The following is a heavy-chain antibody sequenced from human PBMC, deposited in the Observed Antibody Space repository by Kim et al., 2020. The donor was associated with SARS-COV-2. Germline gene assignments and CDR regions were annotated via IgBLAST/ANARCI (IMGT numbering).Heavy chain of an antibody. V-gene: IGHV1-69*13. Sequence: SVKVSCKASGGTFSSYAISWVRQAPGQGLEWMGGIIPIFGTANYAQKFQGRVTITADESTSTAYMELSSLRSEDTAVYYCARNIVVVVAATFDYYYYGMDVWGQGTTVTVSS. J-gene: IGHJ6*02. CDR2: IIPIFGTA. D-gene: IGHD2-15*01. CDR1: GGTFSSYA. CDR3: ARNIVVVVAATFDYYYYGMDV.